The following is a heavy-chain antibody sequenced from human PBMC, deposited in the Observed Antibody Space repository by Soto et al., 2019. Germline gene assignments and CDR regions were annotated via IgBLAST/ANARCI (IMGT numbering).Heavy chain of an antibody. CDR2: TYYRSKWYN. D-gene: IGHD1-26*01. Sequence: SQTLSLTCGISGDSVSSNSAAWNWLRQSPSRGLEWLGRTYYRSKWYNDYAVSVESRITINPDTSKNHFSLQLNFVTPGDTAVYFCARGEQYSGRIFDYWGQGTLVTVSP. J-gene: IGHJ4*02. CDR3: ARGEQYSGRIFDY. CDR1: GDSVSSNSAA. V-gene: IGHV6-1*01.